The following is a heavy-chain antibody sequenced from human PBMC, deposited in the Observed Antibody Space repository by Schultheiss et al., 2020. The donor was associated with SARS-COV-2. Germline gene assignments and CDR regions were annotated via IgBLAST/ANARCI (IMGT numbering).Heavy chain of an antibody. CDR2: ISSGSSYI. J-gene: IGHJ4*02. D-gene: IGHD2-2*01. CDR1: GITFSSYT. CDR3: ARGEYYCSSTTCSFDY. Sequence: GGSLRLSCAASGITFSSYTMHWVRQAPGKGLEWVSSISSGSSYISHADSLKGRFTISRDNAKNSLYLQMNSLRAEDTAMYYCARGEYYCSSTTCSFDYWGQGTLVTVSS. V-gene: IGHV3-21*01.